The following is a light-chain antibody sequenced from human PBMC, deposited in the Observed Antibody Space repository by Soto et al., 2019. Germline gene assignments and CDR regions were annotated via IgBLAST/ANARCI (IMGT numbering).Light chain of an antibody. CDR2: LNSDGSH. CDR3: QTWGTGIRV. Sequence: QSVLTQSPSASASLGASVTLTCTLSSGHSSYAIAWHQQQPEKGPRYLMKLNSDGSHSKGDGIPDRFSGSSSGAERYLTISSLQSEEEADYYCQTWGTGIRVFGGGTKVTVL. CDR1: SGHSSYA. J-gene: IGLJ2*01. V-gene: IGLV4-69*01.